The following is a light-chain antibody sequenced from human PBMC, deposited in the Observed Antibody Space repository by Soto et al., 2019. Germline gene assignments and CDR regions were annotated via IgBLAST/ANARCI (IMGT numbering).Light chain of an antibody. CDR3: QQYNSYSLFT. CDR2: KAS. Sequence: DIQMTQSPSTLSASVGDTVIITCRASQSIRGWLAWYQQKPGKVPKLLIYKASSLESGVPSRFSGSGSGTEFTLTISSLQPDDFATYYCQQYNSYSLFTFGPGTKVDIK. CDR1: QSIRGW. J-gene: IGKJ3*01. V-gene: IGKV1-5*03.